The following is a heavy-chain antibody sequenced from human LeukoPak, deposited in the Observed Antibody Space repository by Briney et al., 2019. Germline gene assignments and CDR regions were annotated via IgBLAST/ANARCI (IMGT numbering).Heavy chain of an antibody. D-gene: IGHD5-18*01. Sequence: PSETLSLTCTVSGYSISSGYYWGWIRQPPGKGLEWIGSIYHSGSTYYNPSLKSRVTISVDTSKNQFSLKLGSVTAADTAVYYCVLPRPNSYGTPRYYYYYMDVWGKGTTVTIS. CDR3: VLPRPNSYGTPRYYYYYMDV. J-gene: IGHJ6*03. CDR1: GYSISSGYY. V-gene: IGHV4-38-2*02. CDR2: IYHSGST.